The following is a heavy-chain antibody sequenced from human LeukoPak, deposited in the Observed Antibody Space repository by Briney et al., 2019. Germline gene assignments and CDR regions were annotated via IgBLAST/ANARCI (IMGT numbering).Heavy chain of an antibody. V-gene: IGHV4-39*01. CDR1: GGSISSGSYY. D-gene: IGHD6-19*01. CDR2: IYYSGST. Sequence: PSETLSLTCTVSGGSISSGSYYWGWIRQPPGRGLEWIGSIYYSGSTYYNPSLKSRVTISVDTSKNQFSLKLSSVTAADTAVYYCARHREWLVQGGQFDYWGQGTLVTVSS. J-gene: IGHJ4*02. CDR3: ARHREWLVQGGQFDY.